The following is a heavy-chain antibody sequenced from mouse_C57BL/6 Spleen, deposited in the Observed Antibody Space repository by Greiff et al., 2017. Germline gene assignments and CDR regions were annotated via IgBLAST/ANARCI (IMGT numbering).Heavy chain of an antibody. CDR3: ASNDGPHAMDY. V-gene: IGHV1-19*01. Sequence: EVQLQQSGPVLVKPGASVKMSCKASGYTFTDYYMNWVKQSHGKSLEWIGVINPYNGGTSYNQKFKGKATLTVDKSSSTAYMELNSLTSEDSAVYYCASNDGPHAMDYWGQGTSVTVSS. D-gene: IGHD2-3*01. CDR1: GYTFTDYY. CDR2: INPYNGGT. J-gene: IGHJ4*01.